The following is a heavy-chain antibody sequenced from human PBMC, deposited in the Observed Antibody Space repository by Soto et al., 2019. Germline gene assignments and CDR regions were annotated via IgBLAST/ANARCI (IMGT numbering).Heavy chain of an antibody. Sequence: SETLSLTCTVSGGSISSFYWGWIRQPPGKGLEYIGYISYTGGTNYNPSLKSRVTISVDTSKNQFSLKLSSVTAADTAVYYCARDGSGSYSSPFDYWGQGTLVTVSS. J-gene: IGHJ4*02. CDR1: GGSISSFY. CDR3: ARDGSGSYSSPFDY. CDR2: ISYTGGT. D-gene: IGHD3-10*01. V-gene: IGHV4-59*01.